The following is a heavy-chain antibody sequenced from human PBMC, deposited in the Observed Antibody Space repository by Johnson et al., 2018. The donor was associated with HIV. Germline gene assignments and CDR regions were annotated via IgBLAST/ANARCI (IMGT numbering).Heavy chain of an antibody. J-gene: IGHJ3*02. V-gene: IGHV3-74*01. D-gene: IGHD1-26*01. CDR1: GFSFSNYW. CDR2: ISPDESKT. Sequence: VQLVESGGDLVQPGGSLRLSCVASGFSFSNYWMHWVRQAPGKGPVWVSRISPDESKTDYADSVKGRFTISRDNAKNTLHLQMNSLRGEDTAVYYSARGGSYSESVNDAHDIWGQGTKVTVSS. CDR3: ARGGSYSESVNDAHDI.